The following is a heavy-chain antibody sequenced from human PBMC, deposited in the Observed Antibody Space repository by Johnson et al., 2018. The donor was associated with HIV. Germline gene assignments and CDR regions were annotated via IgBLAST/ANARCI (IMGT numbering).Heavy chain of an antibody. CDR2: ISYDGSYR. CDR1: GFNFSSCG. J-gene: IGHJ3*02. CDR3: AKGLDTAMVRDAFDI. Sequence: VQLVESGGGVVQPVRSLRLSCAASGFNFSSCGMHWVRQAPGKGLEWVAVISYDGSYRYYADSVKGRFTISRDNSKNTLYLQMNSLRAEDTAVYYCAKGLDTAMVRDAFDIWGQGTMVTVSS. D-gene: IGHD5-18*01. V-gene: IGHV3-30*18.